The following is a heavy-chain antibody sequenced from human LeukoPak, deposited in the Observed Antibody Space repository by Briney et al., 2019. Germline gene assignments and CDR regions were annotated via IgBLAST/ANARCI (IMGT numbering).Heavy chain of an antibody. J-gene: IGHJ4*02. D-gene: IGHD6-19*01. CDR1: GYTFTSYD. Sequence: GASVKVSCKASGYTFTSYDINWGRQATGQGLEWMGWMNPNSGNTGYAQKFQGRVTMTRNTSISTAYMELSSLRSEDTAVYYCARVPGWYSSGWWDYWGQGTLVTVSS. CDR2: MNPNSGNT. V-gene: IGHV1-8*01. CDR3: ARVPGWYSSGWWDY.